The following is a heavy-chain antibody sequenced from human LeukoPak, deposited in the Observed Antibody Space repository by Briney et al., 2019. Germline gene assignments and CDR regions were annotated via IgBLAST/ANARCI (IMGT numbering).Heavy chain of an antibody. CDR1: GYTFTGYY. J-gene: IGHJ5*02. CDR3: ARDPKGNWFDP. V-gene: IGHV1-2*06. CDR2: INPNSGGT. Sequence: ASVKVSCKASGYTFTGYYMHWVRQAPGQGLEWMGRINPNSGGTNYAQKFQGRVTMTRDTSISRAYMELSRLRSDDTAVYYCARDPKGNWFDPWGQGTLVTVSS.